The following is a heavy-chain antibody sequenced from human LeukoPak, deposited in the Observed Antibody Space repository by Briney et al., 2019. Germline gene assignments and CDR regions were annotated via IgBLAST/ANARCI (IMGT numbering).Heavy chain of an antibody. D-gene: IGHD2-15*01. CDR2: ISSSSSYI. J-gene: IGHJ4*02. CDR3: ARAGDIVVVVAETGFDY. V-gene: IGHV3-21*01. CDR1: GFTFSSYS. Sequence: PGGSLRLSCAASGFTFSSYSMNWVRQAPGKGLEWVSSISSSSSYIYYADSVKGRFTISRDNAKNSLYLQMNSLRAEDTAVYYCARAGDIVVVVAETGFDYWGQGTLVTVSS.